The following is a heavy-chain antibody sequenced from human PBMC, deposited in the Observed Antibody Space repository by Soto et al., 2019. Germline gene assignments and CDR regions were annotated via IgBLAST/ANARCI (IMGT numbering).Heavy chain of an antibody. CDR3: ARGYSGYDLGY. J-gene: IGHJ4*02. Sequence: QVQLQESGPGLVKPSQTLSLTCTVSGGSISSGGYYWSWIRQHPGKGLEWIGYIYYSGSTYYNPSLKGRVTIAVDTSKNQFSLKLRSVNAADTAVYYCARGYSGYDLGYWGQGTLVTVSS. CDR1: GGSISSGGYY. CDR2: IYYSGST. V-gene: IGHV4-31*03. D-gene: IGHD5-12*01.